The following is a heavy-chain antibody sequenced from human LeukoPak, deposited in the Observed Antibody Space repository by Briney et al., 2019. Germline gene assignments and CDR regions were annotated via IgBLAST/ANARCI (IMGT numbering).Heavy chain of an antibody. D-gene: IGHD5-24*01. CDR1: GFTFSRYV. CDR3: VGDGRDGYNTYFQE. V-gene: IGHV3-64D*06. CDR2: ISSDGGST. Sequence: GGSLRLSCSASGFTFSRYVIHWVCQAPGKGLEYVSVISSDGGSTHYADSVKGRFTISRDNSKKTVYLQMSSLRAEDTAVYYCVGDGRDGYNTYFQEWGQGTLVTVSS. J-gene: IGHJ1*01.